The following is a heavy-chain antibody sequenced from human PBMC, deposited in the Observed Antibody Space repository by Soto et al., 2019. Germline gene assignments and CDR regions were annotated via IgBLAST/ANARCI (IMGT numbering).Heavy chain of an antibody. D-gene: IGHD3-3*01. CDR1: GFTFSSYA. Sequence: PGGSLRLSCAASGFTFSSYAMSWVRQAPGKGLEWVSAISGSGGSTYYADSVKGRFTISRDNSKNTLYLQMNSLRAEDTAVYYCEKEARGRCYYFWTGHRRYGMDLWGQGTTVTVSS. J-gene: IGHJ6*02. CDR3: EKEARGRCYYFWTGHRRYGMDL. CDR2: ISGSGGST. V-gene: IGHV3-23*01.